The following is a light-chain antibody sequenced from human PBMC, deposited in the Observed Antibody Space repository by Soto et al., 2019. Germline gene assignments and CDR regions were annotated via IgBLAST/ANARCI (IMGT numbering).Light chain of an antibody. CDR2: EVS. CDR3: SSYTITSTVG. Sequence: QSALTQPASVSGSPGQSITISCTGTSSDVGAYNYVSWYQQHPGKAPKLRIYEVSNRPSGVSNRFSGSKSGNTASLTISGLQAEDEADYFCSSYTITSTVGFGGGTKLTVL. J-gene: IGLJ2*01. CDR1: SSDVGAYNY. V-gene: IGLV2-14*01.